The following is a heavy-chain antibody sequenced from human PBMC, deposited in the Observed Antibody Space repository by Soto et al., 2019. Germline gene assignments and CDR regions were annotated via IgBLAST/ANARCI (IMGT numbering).Heavy chain of an antibody. J-gene: IGHJ6*02. CDR3: ARVSGSYYYGMDV. D-gene: IGHD1-26*01. CDR1: GGSISSSNW. V-gene: IGHV4-4*02. Sequence: QVQLQESGPGLVKPSGTLSLTCAVSGGSISSSNWWSWVRQPPGKGLEWIGEIYHSGSTNYNPSLKSRVTISVDKSKNQFPLTLSSVPAADTAVYYCARVSGSYYYGMDVWGQGTTVTVSS. CDR2: IYHSGST.